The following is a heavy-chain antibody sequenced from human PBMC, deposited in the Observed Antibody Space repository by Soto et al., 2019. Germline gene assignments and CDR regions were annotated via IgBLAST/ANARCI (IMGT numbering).Heavy chain of an antibody. V-gene: IGHV4-34*01. J-gene: IGHJ4*02. CDR2: INHSGST. Sequence: SSETLSLTCAVYGGSFSGYYWSWIRQPPGKGLEWIGEINHSGSTNYNPSLKSRVTISVDTSKNQFSLKLSSVTAADTAVYYCARDSSSCDYWGQGTLVTVSS. CDR3: ARDSSSCDY. D-gene: IGHD6-13*01. CDR1: GGSFSGYY.